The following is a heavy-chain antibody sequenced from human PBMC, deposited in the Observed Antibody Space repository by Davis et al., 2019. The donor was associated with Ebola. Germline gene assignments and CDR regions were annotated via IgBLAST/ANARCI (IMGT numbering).Heavy chain of an antibody. Sequence: GESLKISCAASGFTFSSYSMNWVRQAPGKGLEWVAVIWSDGSDKYYADSVKGRFTISRDNSRNTLYLQMNSLRAEDTALYYCARRSSGTYGFDYWGHGTLVTVSS. CDR3: ARRSSGTYGFDY. J-gene: IGHJ4*01. V-gene: IGHV3-33*08. CDR2: IWSDGSDK. D-gene: IGHD1-26*01. CDR1: GFTFSSYS.